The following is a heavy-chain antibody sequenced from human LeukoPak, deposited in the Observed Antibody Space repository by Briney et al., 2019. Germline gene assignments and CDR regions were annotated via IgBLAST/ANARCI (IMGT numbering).Heavy chain of an antibody. CDR1: GFTLSSYA. Sequence: KPGRSLRLSCAASGFTLSSYAISWVGQAPGQGLEWMGGIIPIFGTANYAQKFQGRVTITADESTSTAYMELSSLRSEDTAVYYCARAFGYGFDYWGQGTLVTVSS. V-gene: IGHV1-69*01. D-gene: IGHD5-12*01. CDR2: IIPIFGTA. CDR3: ARAFGYGFDY. J-gene: IGHJ4*02.